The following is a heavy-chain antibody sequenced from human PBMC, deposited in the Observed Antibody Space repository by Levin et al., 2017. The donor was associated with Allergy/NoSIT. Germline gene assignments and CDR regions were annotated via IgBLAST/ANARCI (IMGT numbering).Heavy chain of an antibody. D-gene: IGHD6-13*01. CDR3: AKGAAAAGDLFDY. CDR1: GFTFDDYA. Sequence: SCAASGFTFDDYAMHWVRQAPGKGLEWVSSISWNSHKIDYADSVKGRFTISRDSAKNSLFLQMNSLRAEDTALYYRAKGAAAAGDLFDYWGQGTLVTVSS. J-gene: IGHJ4*02. V-gene: IGHV3-9*01. CDR2: ISWNSHKI.